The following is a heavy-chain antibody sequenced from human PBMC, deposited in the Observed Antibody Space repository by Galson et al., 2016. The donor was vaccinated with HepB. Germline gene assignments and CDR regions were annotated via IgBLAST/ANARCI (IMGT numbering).Heavy chain of an antibody. V-gene: IGHV3-30*18. CDR2: ISYNGKEK. CDR1: GLTIRHDQ. D-gene: IGHD3-10*01. CDR3: AKSRGPDQFFES. J-gene: IGHJ4*02. Sequence: SLRLSCAASGLTIRHDQMHWIRQVPGKGLEWVAVISYNGKEKYYGDSVKGRFVISRDNSKNTVSLQMNSLTTEDTAVYYCAKSRGPDQFFESWGQGALVTVSS.